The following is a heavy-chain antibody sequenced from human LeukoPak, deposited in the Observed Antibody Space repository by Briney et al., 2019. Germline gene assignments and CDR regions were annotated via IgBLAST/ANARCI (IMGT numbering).Heavy chain of an antibody. D-gene: IGHD3-10*01. Sequence: GGSLRLSCAASGFTFSSYWMSWVRQAPGKGLEWVANIKEDGSEKYHVDSVKGRFTISRDNSKNTLYLQMNSLRAEDTAVYYCAKDPAVYYGPGMSVWGQGTLVTVSS. CDR1: GFTFSSYW. CDR2: IKEDGSEK. V-gene: IGHV3-7*01. CDR3: AKDPAVYYGPGMSV. J-gene: IGHJ4*02.